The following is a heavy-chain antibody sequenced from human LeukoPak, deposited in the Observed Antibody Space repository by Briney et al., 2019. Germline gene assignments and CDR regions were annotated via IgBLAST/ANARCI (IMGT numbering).Heavy chain of an antibody. J-gene: IGHJ4*02. Sequence: PSETLSLTRTVSGGSISNQYWRWLRPPPGKGLAGIGYIYYSGTTNYNPSLKSRATISVDTSKNQSSLKLSSVTAADTAVYYCARGVYIAAGQYGYWGQGTLVTVSS. CDR1: GGSISNQY. D-gene: IGHD6-13*01. V-gene: IGHV4-59*11. CDR3: ARGVYIAAGQYGY. CDR2: IYYSGTT.